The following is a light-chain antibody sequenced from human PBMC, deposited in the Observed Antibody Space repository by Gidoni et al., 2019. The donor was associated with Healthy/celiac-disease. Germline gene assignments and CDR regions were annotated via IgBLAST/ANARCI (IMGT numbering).Light chain of an antibody. CDR1: SSNIGAGYD. J-gene: IGLJ3*02. V-gene: IGLV1-40*01. CDR2: GNS. CDR3: QSYDSSLSGSGV. Sequence: QSVLTQPPSVSVAPGQRVTISCTGSSSNIGAGYDVHWYQQLPGTAPKLLIYGNSNRPSGVPDRFSGSKSGTSASLAITGLQAEDEADYYCQSYDSSLSGSGVFGGGTKLNVL.